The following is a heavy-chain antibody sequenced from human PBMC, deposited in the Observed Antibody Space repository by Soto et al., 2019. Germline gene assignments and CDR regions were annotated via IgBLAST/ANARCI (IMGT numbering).Heavy chain of an antibody. CDR2: IIPIFGTA. D-gene: IGHD3-22*01. Sequence: QVQLVQSGAEVKKRGSSVKVSCKASGGTSSSFRISWVRQAPGPGREWMGGIIPIFGTANYAHKLQGRVPITADDATSTDYMEPSSLRSEDTAVYNCAREWQGYYDSSGYDGTASFDPWGQETLVTVSS. CDR3: AREWQGYYDSSGYDGTASFDP. V-gene: IGHV1-69*12. CDR1: GGTSSSFR. J-gene: IGHJ5*02.